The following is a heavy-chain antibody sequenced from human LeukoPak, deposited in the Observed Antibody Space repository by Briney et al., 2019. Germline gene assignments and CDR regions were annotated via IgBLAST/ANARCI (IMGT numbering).Heavy chain of an antibody. CDR2: MNPNSGNT. V-gene: IGHV1-8*02. Sequence: ASVKVSCKASGYTFTSYDINWVRQATGQGLEWMGWMNPNSGNTGYAQEFQGRVSMPEDTSTDTAYMELSSLRSEDTAVYYCATDLTGTTTGHYWGQGTLVIVSS. CDR3: ATDLTGTTTGHY. J-gene: IGHJ4*02. CDR1: GYTFTSYD. D-gene: IGHD1-20*01.